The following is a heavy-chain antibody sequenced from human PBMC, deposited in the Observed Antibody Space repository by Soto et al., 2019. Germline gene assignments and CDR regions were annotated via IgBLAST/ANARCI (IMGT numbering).Heavy chain of an antibody. J-gene: IGHJ4*02. D-gene: IGHD6-19*01. CDR1: GFTFRTDS. CDR2: ISTSGATR. V-gene: IGHV3-48*02. Sequence: EVQLVESGGGLVQPEGSLRLSCVASGFTFRTDSMNWVRQAPGKGLEWVAHISTSGATRYYADSVKGRFTISRDNAKTSLYRQMDSLRNEDTAVYYCARFFGSGFDYWGQGTLVTVSS. CDR3: ARFFGSGFDY.